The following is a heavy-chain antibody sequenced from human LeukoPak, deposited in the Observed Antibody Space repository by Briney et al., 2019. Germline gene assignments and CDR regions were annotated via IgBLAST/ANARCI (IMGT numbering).Heavy chain of an antibody. Sequence: GGSLRLSCAASGFTFSNAWMSWVRQAPGRGLEWVGRIKSKTDGGTTDYAAPGKGRFTISRDDSNNTLYLQMNSLKTEDTAVYYCTTGRTGTACCAFDIWGQGTMVTVSS. CDR3: TTGRTGTACCAFDI. CDR2: IKSKTDGGTT. V-gene: IGHV3-15*01. D-gene: IGHD1-1*01. J-gene: IGHJ3*02. CDR1: GFTFSNAW.